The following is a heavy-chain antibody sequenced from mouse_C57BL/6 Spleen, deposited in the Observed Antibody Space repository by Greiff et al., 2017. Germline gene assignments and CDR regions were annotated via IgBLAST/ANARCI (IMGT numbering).Heavy chain of an antibody. J-gene: IGHJ3*01. V-gene: IGHV1-59*01. CDR3: AWGSKFAY. D-gene: IGHD2-5*01. Sequence: QVQLQQSGAELMKPGASVKLSCKATGYTFTGYWIEWVKQRPGQGLEWIGVIDPSDSYTNYNQKFKGKATLTVDTSSSTAYMQLSSLTSEDSAVYYCAWGSKFAYWGQGTPVTVSA. CDR2: IDPSDSYT. CDR1: GYTFTGYW.